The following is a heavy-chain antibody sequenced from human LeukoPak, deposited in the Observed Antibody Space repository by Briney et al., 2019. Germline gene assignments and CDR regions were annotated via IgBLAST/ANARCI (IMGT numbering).Heavy chain of an antibody. CDR2: ISGTSTAI. CDR1: GFTFSSGN. V-gene: IGHV3-48*02. CDR3: ARDWYFDY. J-gene: IGHJ4*02. Sequence: PGGCLRLSCAPSGFTFSSGNMHWVRQAPGKGRGWVCFISGTSTAIYYADSVKGRFTISRDNAKTSLYLQMNSLRDEDTAVYYCARDWYFDYWGQGTLVTVSS.